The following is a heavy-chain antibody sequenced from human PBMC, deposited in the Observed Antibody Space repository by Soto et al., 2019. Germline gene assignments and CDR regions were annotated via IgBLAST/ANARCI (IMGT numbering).Heavy chain of an antibody. CDR2: IYYDGRSK. Sequence: QVQLVESGGGVVQPGRSLRLSCAAAGFIFNTYGMHWVRQAPGKGLEWVAVIYYDGRSKYQAASVKGRLTISRDNSKNTLNLQMTSLRVEDTAVYYCARDLGEMWPSVGGWWGQGNLVTVSS. CDR1: GFIFNTYG. CDR3: ARDLGEMWPSVGGW. J-gene: IGHJ4*02. V-gene: IGHV3-33*01. D-gene: IGHD3-10*01.